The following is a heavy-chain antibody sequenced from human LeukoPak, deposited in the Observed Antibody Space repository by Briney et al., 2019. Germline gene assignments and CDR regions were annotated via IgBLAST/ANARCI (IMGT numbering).Heavy chain of an antibody. CDR3: ARDPSGGYGWFGP. V-gene: IGHV4-59*01. CDR1: GGSISSYY. CDR2: IYYSGST. Sequence: SETLSLTCTVSGGSISSYYWSWIRQPPGKGLEWIGYIYYSGSTNYNPSLKSRVTISVDTSKNQFSLKLSSVTAADTAVYYCARDPSGGYGWFGPWGQGTLVTVSS. D-gene: IGHD3-22*01. J-gene: IGHJ5*02.